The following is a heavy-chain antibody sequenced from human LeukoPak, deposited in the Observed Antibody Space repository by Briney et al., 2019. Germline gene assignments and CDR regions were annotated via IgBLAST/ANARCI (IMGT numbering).Heavy chain of an antibody. J-gene: IGHJ6*02. D-gene: IGHD4-17*01. CDR1: GGSISSYY. CDR3: ARDRRDGDYVHYYYSMDV. Sequence: SETLSLTCTVSGGSISSYYWSWIRQPAGKGLEWIGRIYTSGSTNYNPSLKSRVTMSVDMSKNQFSLKLSSVTAADTAVYYCARDRRDGDYVHYYYSMDVWGQGTTVTVSS. CDR2: IYTSGST. V-gene: IGHV4-4*07.